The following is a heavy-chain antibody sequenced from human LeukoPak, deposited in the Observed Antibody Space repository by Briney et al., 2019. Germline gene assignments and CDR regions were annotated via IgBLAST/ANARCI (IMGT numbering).Heavy chain of an antibody. CDR2: IKQDGSEK. J-gene: IGHJ5*02. D-gene: IGHD6-19*01. V-gene: IGHV3-7*01. CDR3: ARRGTIAVPVFWFDP. CDR1: RFTFTSYW. Sequence: GGSLRLSCVASRFTFTSYWMSWVRQAPGKGLEWVANIKQDGSEKYYLDSLEGRFTISRDNAKNSVYLQINRLRAEDTAVYYCARRGTIAVPVFWFDPWGQGTLVIVSS.